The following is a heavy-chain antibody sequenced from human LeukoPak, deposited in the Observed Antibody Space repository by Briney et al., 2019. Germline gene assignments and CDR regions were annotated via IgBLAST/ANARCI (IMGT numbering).Heavy chain of an antibody. CDR2: INPNSGGT. D-gene: IGHD4-17*01. J-gene: IGHJ4*02. CDR1: GYTFTGYY. CDR3: ARDRCYGDRRDY. V-gene: IGHV1-2*02. Sequence: ASVKVSCKASGYTFTGYYMHWVRQAPGQGLEWKGWINPNSGGTNYARKFQGRVTMTRDTSISTAYMELSRLRSDDTAVYYCARDRCYGDRRDYWGQGTLVTVSS.